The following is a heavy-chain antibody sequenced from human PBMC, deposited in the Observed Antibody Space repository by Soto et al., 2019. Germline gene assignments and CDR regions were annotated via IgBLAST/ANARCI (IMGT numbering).Heavy chain of an antibody. V-gene: IGHV1-2*04. CDR3: ARDIAARPKTHWNYYGMDV. Sequence: ASVKVSCKASGYTFTGYYMHWVRQAPGQGLEWTGWINPNSGGTNYAQKFQGWVTMTRDTSISTAYMELSRLRSDDTAVYYCARDIAARPKTHWNYYGMDVWGQGTTVTVSS. D-gene: IGHD6-6*01. J-gene: IGHJ6*02. CDR1: GYTFTGYY. CDR2: INPNSGGT.